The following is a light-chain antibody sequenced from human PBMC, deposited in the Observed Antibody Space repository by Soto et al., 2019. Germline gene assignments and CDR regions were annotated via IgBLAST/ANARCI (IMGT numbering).Light chain of an antibody. Sequence: DIQMTQSPSSLSASVGDRVTITCRASQSISNYLNWYQQKPGKAPKLLIYAASTLQSGVPSRFSGSGSGTDFTLTISRLQPEDFATYYCQQSYSTLYTFGQGTNLEIK. CDR1: QSISNY. J-gene: IGKJ2*01. V-gene: IGKV1-39*01. CDR2: AAS. CDR3: QQSYSTLYT.